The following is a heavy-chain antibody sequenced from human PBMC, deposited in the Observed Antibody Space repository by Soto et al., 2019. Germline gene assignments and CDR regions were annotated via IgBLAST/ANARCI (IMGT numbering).Heavy chain of an antibody. CDR3: ARDLVVVPAARYYYGMDV. D-gene: IGHD2-2*01. CDR1: GYTFTSYG. V-gene: IGHV1-18*01. J-gene: IGHJ6*02. CDR2: ISAYNGNT. Sequence: QVQLVQSGAAVKKPGASVKVSCKASGYTFTSYGISWVRQAPGQGLEWMGWISAYNGNTNYAQKLQGRVTMTTDTSTSTXXMELRSLRSDDTAVYYCARDLVVVPAARYYYGMDVWGQGTTVTVSS.